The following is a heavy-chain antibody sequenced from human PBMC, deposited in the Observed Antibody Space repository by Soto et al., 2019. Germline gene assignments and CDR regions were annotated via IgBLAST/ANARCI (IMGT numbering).Heavy chain of an antibody. Sequence: GSLRLSCAASGFTFSNAWMSWVRQAPGKGLEWVGRIKSKTDGGTTDYAASVKGRFTISRDDSKNTLYLQMNSLRAEDTAVYYCAKANYYDSSGYYSLDSDYFDYWGQGTLVTVSS. CDR2: IKSKTDGGTT. D-gene: IGHD3-22*01. V-gene: IGHV3-15*01. CDR1: GFTFSNAW. CDR3: AKANYYDSSGYYSLDSDYFDY. J-gene: IGHJ4*02.